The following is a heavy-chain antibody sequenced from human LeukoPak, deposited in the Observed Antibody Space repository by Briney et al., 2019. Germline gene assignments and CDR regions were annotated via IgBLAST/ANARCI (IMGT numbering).Heavy chain of an antibody. V-gene: IGHV1-18*01. CDR3: ARELYQGTGLAP. CDR2: ISAYNGNT. Sequence: ASVKLSCKASGYTFTSYGMSWVHQAPGQGLEWVGWISAYNGNTNYAETLQGRVTMTTDTSTSTAYMELRSLRSDDTAVYYCARELYQGTGLAPWGQGTLVTVSS. D-gene: IGHD2-2*02. J-gene: IGHJ5*02. CDR1: GYTFTSYG.